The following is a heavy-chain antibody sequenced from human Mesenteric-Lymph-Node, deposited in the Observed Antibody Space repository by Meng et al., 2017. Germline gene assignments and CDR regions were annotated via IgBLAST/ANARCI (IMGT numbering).Heavy chain of an antibody. CDR2: IYYSGNT. J-gene: IGHJ5*02. Sequence: PLQDSGPVMGKPSTTLSLTCTVSGGSISSGYYFWNWTRQPPGKGLEWMGYIYYSGNTYYNPSLKSRVTISIDTSKNQFSLKLSSVTAADTAVYYCARAEYYNWFDPWGQGTLVTVSS. CDR1: GGSISSGYYF. D-gene: IGHD1-14*01. CDR3: ARAEYYNWFDP. V-gene: IGHV4-30-4*01.